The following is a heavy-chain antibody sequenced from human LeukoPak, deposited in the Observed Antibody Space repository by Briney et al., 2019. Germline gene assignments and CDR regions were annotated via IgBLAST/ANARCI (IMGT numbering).Heavy chain of an antibody. CDR3: ARTWPIGELPLDY. D-gene: IGHD3-10*01. V-gene: IGHV5-10-1*01. CDR2: IDPSDSYT. CDR1: GYSFTNYW. J-gene: IGHJ4*02. Sequence: GESLKISCKGSGYSFTNYWISWVRQMPGKGLEWMGRIDPSDSYTNYSPSFQGHVTISADKSISTAYLQWSSLKASDTAMYYCARTWPIGELPLDYWDQGTLVTVSS.